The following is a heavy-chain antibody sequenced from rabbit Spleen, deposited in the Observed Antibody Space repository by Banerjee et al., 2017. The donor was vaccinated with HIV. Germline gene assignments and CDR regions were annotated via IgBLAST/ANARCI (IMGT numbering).Heavy chain of an antibody. CDR1: GFSFSSSYD. J-gene: IGHJ4*01. D-gene: IGHD1-1*01. Sequence: QEQLVESGGGLVQPGASLRLTCTASGFSFSSSYDMCWVRQAPGKGLEWIACIDIGSRDFTYYASWAKGRFIISRTSSTTVTLRMTSLTAADTATYFCARDLVGVIGWNFYLWGQGTLVTVS. V-gene: IGHV1S45*01. CDR2: IDIGSRDFT. CDR3: ARDLVGVIGWNFYL.